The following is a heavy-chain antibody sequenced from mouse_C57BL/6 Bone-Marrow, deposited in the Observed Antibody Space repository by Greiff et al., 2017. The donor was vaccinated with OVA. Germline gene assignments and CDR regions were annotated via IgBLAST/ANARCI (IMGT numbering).Heavy chain of an antibody. CDR1: GFNIKDDY. D-gene: IGHD4-1*01. J-gene: IGHJ3*01. CDR3: TMNWDVFAY. Sequence: EVKLQESGAELVRPGASVKLSCTASGFNIKDDYMPWVKQRPEQGLEWIGWIDPENGDTEYASKFQGKATITADTSSNTAYLQLSSLTSEDTAVYYCTMNWDVFAYWGQGTLVTVSA. V-gene: IGHV14-4*01. CDR2: IDPENGDT.